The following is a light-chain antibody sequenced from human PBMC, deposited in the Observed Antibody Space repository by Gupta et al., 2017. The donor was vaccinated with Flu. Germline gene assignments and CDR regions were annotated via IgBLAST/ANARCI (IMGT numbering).Light chain of an antibody. J-gene: IGKJ1*01. CDR2: LTS. CDR1: QSLTTNN. V-gene: IGKV3-20*01. CDR3: QQYDSSPWT. Sequence: EVVLTQSPGTLSLSLGERATLSCRASQSLTTNNLAWYQHKPAQAPRLGMYLTSSRATGIPGRFSGSGSGTDFTLTISSLEPEDFAVYYCQQYDSSPWTFGQGTKVEIK.